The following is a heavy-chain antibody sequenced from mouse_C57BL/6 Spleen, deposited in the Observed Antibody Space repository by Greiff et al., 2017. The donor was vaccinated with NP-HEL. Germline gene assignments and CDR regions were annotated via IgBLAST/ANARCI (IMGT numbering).Heavy chain of an antibody. Sequence: VQLQQSGAELVKPGASVKISCKASGYAFSSYWMNWVKQRPGKGLEWIGQIYPGDGDTNYNGKFKGKATLTADKSSSTAYMQLSSLTSEDSAVYFCARFGYYGSSYAMDYWGQGTSVTVSS. CDR3: ARFGYYGSSYAMDY. CDR2: IYPGDGDT. D-gene: IGHD1-1*01. V-gene: IGHV1-80*01. CDR1: GYAFSSYW. J-gene: IGHJ4*01.